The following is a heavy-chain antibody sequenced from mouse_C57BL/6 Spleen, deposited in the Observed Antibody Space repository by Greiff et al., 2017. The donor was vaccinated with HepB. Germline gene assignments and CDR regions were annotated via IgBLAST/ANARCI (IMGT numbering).Heavy chain of an antibody. V-gene: IGHV14-2*01. CDR1: GFNIKDYY. D-gene: IGHD1-1*01. Sequence: EVKLEESGAELVKPGASVKLSCTASGFNIKDYYIHWVKQRTEQGLEWIGRIDPEDGETKYAPKFQGKATITADTSSNTAYLQLSSLTSEDTAVYYCATLHYYGSSGAYWGQGTLVTVSA. CDR3: ATLHYYGSSGAY. CDR2: IDPEDGET. J-gene: IGHJ3*01.